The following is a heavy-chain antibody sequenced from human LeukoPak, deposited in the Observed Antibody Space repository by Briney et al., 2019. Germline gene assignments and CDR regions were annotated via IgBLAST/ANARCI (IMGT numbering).Heavy chain of an antibody. CDR3: ARDGGRNNDY. J-gene: IGHJ4*02. V-gene: IGHV3-48*04. Sequence: PGGSLRLSCAASGFTFSTYTMNWVRQAPGKGLEWVSYISSSSSTIYYADSVKGRFTISRDNAKNSLNLQMNSLRAEDTAVYHCARDGGRNNDYWGQGTLVTVSS. D-gene: IGHD3-3*01. CDR2: ISSSSSTI. CDR1: GFTFSTYT.